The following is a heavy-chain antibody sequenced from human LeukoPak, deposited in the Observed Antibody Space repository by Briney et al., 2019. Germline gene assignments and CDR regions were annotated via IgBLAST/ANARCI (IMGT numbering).Heavy chain of an antibody. Sequence: KPSETLSLTCTVSGGSISSSNYYWGWIRQPPGKGLEWIGSIYYSGSTYYNPSLKSRVTISVDTSKNQFSLKLSSVTAADTAVYYCARADYDYVWGSYPPDYWGQGTLVTVSS. CDR2: IYYSGST. J-gene: IGHJ4*02. CDR1: GGSISSSNYY. D-gene: IGHD3-16*02. CDR3: ARADYDYVWGSYPPDY. V-gene: IGHV4-39*01.